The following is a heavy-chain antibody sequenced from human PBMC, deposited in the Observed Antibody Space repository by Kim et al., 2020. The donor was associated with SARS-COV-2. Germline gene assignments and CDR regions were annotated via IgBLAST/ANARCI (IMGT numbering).Heavy chain of an antibody. V-gene: IGHV3-30*01. Sequence: ADSGKGRFTISRDNAKNTLYLQMNSLRAEDTAVYYCARSGLLSTYYYMDVWGKGTTVTVSS. J-gene: IGHJ6*03. CDR3: ARSGLLSTYYYMDV. D-gene: IGHD2-2*01.